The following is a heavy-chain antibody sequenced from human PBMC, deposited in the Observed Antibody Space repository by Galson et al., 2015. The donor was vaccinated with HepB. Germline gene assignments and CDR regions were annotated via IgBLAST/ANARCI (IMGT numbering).Heavy chain of an antibody. V-gene: IGHV1-18*01. CDR2: FRGDDGRA. Sequence: PLKVSSMASAYDYHKPGLRWAAQAHRQGLEWVRWFRGDDGRATLAPNFQGRVTMTTEASTGTVFMEIRGLRSDYTAVYYCARDSRLELQLNNYYSYGMDVWGQGTAVVVS. CDR3: ARDSRLELQLNNYYSYGMDV. D-gene: IGHD1-7*01. J-gene: IGHJ6*02. CDR1: AYDYHKPG.